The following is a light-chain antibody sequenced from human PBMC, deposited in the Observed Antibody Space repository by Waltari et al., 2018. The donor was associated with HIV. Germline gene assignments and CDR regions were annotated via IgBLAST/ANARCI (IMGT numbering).Light chain of an antibody. J-gene: IGLJ3*02. CDR1: SSNIGSNY. Sequence: QSVLTQPPSASGTPGQRVSISCSGSSSNIGSNYVYWYQQLPGTAPKLLMYRNDELPAGGPDRFSGSKSGTSASRALSGLRSEDEADYDCAAWDNSLSAWVFGGGTKLTVL. CDR2: RND. CDR3: AAWDNSLSAWV. V-gene: IGLV1-47*01.